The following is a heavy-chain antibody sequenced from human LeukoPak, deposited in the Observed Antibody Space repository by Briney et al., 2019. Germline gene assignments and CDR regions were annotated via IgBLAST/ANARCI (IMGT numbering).Heavy chain of an antibody. Sequence: GGSLRLSCAASGFTFSSYSMNWVRQAPGKGLEWVSYISSSSSTIYYADSVKGRFTISRDNAKNSLYLQMNSLRAEDTAVYYCAKSLLEDTAMVRGERYYYYYYGMDVWGQGTTVTVSS. CDR1: GFTFSSYS. J-gene: IGHJ6*02. CDR3: AKSLLEDTAMVRGERYYYYYYGMDV. CDR2: ISSSSSTI. D-gene: IGHD5-18*01. V-gene: IGHV3-48*04.